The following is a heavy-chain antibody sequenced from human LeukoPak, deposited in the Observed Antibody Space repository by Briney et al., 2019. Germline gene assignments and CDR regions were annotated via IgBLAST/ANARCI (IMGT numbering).Heavy chain of an antibody. CDR2: IGTAGDT. Sequence: PGGSLRLSCAASGFTFSSYDMHWVRQATGKGLEWVSAIGTAGDTYYPGSVKGRFTISRENAKNSLYLQMNSLRAEDTAVYYCAKDASSPTSWYFDLWGRGTLVTVSS. CDR1: GFTFSSYD. D-gene: IGHD2-2*01. V-gene: IGHV3-13*01. J-gene: IGHJ2*01. CDR3: AKDASSPTSWYFDL.